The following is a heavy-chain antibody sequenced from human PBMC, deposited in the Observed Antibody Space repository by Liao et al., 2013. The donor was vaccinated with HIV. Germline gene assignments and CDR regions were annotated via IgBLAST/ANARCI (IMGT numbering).Heavy chain of an antibody. D-gene: IGHD4-11*01. V-gene: IGHV4-39*07. CDR3: AREKTMDYSNYLDY. J-gene: IGHJ4*02. Sequence: QLQLQESGPGLVKPSETLSLTCTVSGGSISSSSYYWGWIRQPPGKGLEWIGSIYYSGSTYYNRSLKSRVTISVDTSKSQFSLKLSSVTAADTAMYYCAREKTMDYSNYLDYWGQGTLVTVSS. CDR1: GGSISSSSYY. CDR2: IYYSGST.